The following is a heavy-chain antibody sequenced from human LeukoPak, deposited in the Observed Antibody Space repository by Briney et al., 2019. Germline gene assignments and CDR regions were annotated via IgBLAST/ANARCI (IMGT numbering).Heavy chain of an antibody. J-gene: IGHJ3*02. Sequence: GGSLRLSCAASGFTFSSYEMDWVRQAPGKGLEWVSYISSNGSTIYYADSVKGRFTISRDNAKNSLYLQMNSLRAEDTAVYYCARDGGWDYVWGSYRSGAFDIWGQGTMVTVSS. V-gene: IGHV3-48*03. CDR1: GFTFSSYE. CDR3: ARDGGWDYVWGSYRSGAFDI. D-gene: IGHD3-16*02. CDR2: ISSNGSTI.